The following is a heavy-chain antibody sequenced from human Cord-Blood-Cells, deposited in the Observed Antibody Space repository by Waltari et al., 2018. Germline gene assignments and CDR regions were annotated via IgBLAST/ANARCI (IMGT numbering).Heavy chain of an antibody. V-gene: IGHV1-69*06. CDR2: IIPIFGTA. Sequence: QVQLVQSGAAVKKPGSSVKVSCKASGGTFSSYPISWGRQAPGQGLEWMGGIIPIFGTANYAQKFQGRVTITADKSTSTAYMELSSLRSEDTAVYYCARGGSDILTGPDAFDIWGQGTMVTVSS. CDR1: GGTFSSYP. J-gene: IGHJ3*02. CDR3: ARGGSDILTGPDAFDI. D-gene: IGHD3-9*01.